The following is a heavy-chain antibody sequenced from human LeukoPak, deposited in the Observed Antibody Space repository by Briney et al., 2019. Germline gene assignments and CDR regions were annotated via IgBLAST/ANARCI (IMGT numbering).Heavy chain of an antibody. V-gene: IGHV4-31*03. D-gene: IGHD1-14*01. CDR2: IYYSGST. CDR1: GGSISSGGYY. CDR3: ARGERAAPRKKNWFDP. Sequence: PSETLSLTCTVSGGSISSGGYYWSWIRQHPGKGLEWIGYIYYSGSTYYNPSLKSRVTISVDTSKNQFSLKLSSVTAADTAVYYCARGERAAPRKKNWFDPWGQGTLVTVSS. J-gene: IGHJ5*02.